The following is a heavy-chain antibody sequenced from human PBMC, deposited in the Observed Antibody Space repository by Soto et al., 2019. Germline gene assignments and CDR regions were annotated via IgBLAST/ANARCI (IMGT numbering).Heavy chain of an antibody. CDR3: IRASYSSRWYWYFDY. Sequence: SQTLSLTCAISGDSVSSNSAAWNWIRQSPSRGLEWLGRTYYRSKWYHDYALSVKSRISINPDTSKNQISLQLNSVTPEDTAVYYCIRASYSSRWYWYFDYWGQGSLVTVSS. CDR2: TYYRSKWYH. V-gene: IGHV6-1*01. CDR1: GDSVSSNSAA. J-gene: IGHJ4*02. D-gene: IGHD6-13*01.